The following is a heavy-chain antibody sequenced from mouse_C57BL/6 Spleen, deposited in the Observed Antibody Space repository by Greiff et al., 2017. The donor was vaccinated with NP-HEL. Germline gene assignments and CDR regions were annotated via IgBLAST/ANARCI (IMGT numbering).Heavy chain of an antibody. CDR2: INYDGSST. Sequence: EVQLVESEGGLVQPGSSMKLSCTASGFTFSDYYMAWVRQVPEKGLEWVANINYDGSSTYYLDSLKSRFIISRDNAKNNLYLQMSSLKSEDTATYYCARDALGRFADWGQGTLVTVSA. CDR1: GFTFSDYY. J-gene: IGHJ3*01. CDR3: ARDALGRFAD. D-gene: IGHD4-1*01. V-gene: IGHV5-16*01.